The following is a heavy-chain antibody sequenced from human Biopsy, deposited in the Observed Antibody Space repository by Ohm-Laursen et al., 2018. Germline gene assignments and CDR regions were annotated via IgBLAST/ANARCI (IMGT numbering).Heavy chain of an antibody. CDR3: ASRPNCDGDCSSGFDY. D-gene: IGHD2-21*02. J-gene: IGHJ4*02. Sequence: GSSVTVSCKASGFTFNRSAMQWVRQARGQRLEWIGWIVVGGGNTNYAQKFQERVTITRDMSTSTAYMELSSLRSEDTAVYYCASRPNCDGDCSSGFDYWGQGTLVTVSS. CDR1: GFTFNRSA. CDR2: IVVGGGNT. V-gene: IGHV1-58*02.